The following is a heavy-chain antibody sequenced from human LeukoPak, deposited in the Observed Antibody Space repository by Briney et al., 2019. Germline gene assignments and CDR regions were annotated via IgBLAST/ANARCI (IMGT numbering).Heavy chain of an antibody. V-gene: IGHV3-7*01. J-gene: IGHJ4*02. CDR1: GFTFSSCW. CDR2: IKQDGSEK. CDR3: ARAQGLLWFGELLPYDY. D-gene: IGHD3-10*01. Sequence: GGSLRLSCAASGFTFSSCWMSWVRQAPGKGLEWVANIKQDGSEKYYVDSVKGRFTISRDNAKNSLYLQMNSLRAEDTAVYYCARAQGLLWFGELLPYDYWGQGTLVTVSS.